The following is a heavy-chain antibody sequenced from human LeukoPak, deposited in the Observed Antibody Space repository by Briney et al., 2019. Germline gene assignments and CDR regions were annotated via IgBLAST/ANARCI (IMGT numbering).Heavy chain of an antibody. J-gene: IGHJ4*02. Sequence: SETLSLTCAVYGGSFSGYYWSWIRQPPGKGLEWIGEINHSGSTNYNPSLKSRVTISVDTSKNQFSLKLSSVTAADTAVYYCASQWLGPFDYWGQGTLVTVSS. D-gene: IGHD6-19*01. CDR3: ASQWLGPFDY. V-gene: IGHV4-34*01. CDR1: GGSFSGYY. CDR2: INHSGST.